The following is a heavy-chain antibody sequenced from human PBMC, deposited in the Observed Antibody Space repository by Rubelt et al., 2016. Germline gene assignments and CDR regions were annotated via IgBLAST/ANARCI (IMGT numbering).Heavy chain of an antibody. D-gene: IGHD3-16*02. CDR3: ARVMITFGGVIEVGWFDP. J-gene: IGHJ5*02. V-gene: IGHV1-18*01. CDR2: ISAYNGNT. CDR1: GYTFTSYG. Sequence: QVQLVQSGAEVKKPGASVKVSCKASGYTFTSYGISWVRQAPGQGLAWMGWISAYNGNTNYAQKLQGRVTMTTDTATSTDYMELRSLRSDDTAVYYCARVMITFGGVIEVGWFDPWGQGTLVTVSS.